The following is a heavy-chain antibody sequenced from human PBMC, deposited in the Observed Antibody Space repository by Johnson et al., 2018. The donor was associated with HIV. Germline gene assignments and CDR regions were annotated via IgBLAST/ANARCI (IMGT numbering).Heavy chain of an antibody. Sequence: QEKLVESGGGVVQPRRSLRLSCAASGFTFSTYGMHWVRQAPGKGLEWVAVMWYDGSNRYYADSVKGRFTISRDNSKNTLYLQMNSLRAEDTAVYYCAKDQWSSICTNDAFDIWGQGTMVTVSS. V-gene: IGHV3-33*06. CDR3: AKDQWSSICTNDAFDI. CDR2: MWYDGSNR. D-gene: IGHD6-13*01. J-gene: IGHJ3*02. CDR1: GFTFSTYG.